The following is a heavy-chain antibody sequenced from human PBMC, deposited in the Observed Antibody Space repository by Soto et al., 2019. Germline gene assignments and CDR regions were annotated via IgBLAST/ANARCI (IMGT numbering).Heavy chain of an antibody. CDR2: MNPNTGVTKT. CDR3: ARGATVDYSFWDNPRGDWLDS. D-gene: IGHD3-3*01. J-gene: IGHJ5*01. Sequence: QVQLVQSGAEVKKPGASVKVSCKASGYTFTNYDINWVRQAAGQGLEWMGWMNPNTGVTKTDYLEKLEGRVTMTGDISTGTAYLEIYDLRSEDTAVYYCARGATVDYSFWDNPRGDWLDSWGHGTLVTVSS. V-gene: IGHV1-8*02. CDR1: GYTFTNYD.